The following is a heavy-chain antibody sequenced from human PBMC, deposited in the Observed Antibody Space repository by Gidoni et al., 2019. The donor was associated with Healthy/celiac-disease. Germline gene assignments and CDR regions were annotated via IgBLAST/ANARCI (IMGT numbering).Heavy chain of an antibody. D-gene: IGHD2-15*01. CDR1: GFNSSGDT. CDR2: ISGSGGST. V-gene: IGHV3-23*04. J-gene: IGHJ4*02. Sequence: VELVEAGGGLVEPGGWLILCCVVCGFNSSGDTMSWVRQAPGKGLEWVSAISGSGGSTYYADSVKGRFTISRDNSKNTLYLQMNSLRAEDTAVYYCAKGKDCSGGSCHKFFDYWGQGTLVTVSS. CDR3: AKGKDCSGGSCHKFFDY.